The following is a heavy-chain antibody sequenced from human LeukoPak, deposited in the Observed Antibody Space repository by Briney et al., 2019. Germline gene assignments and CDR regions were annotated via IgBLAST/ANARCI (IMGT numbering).Heavy chain of an antibody. J-gene: IGHJ4*02. Sequence: SETLSLTCTVSGGSITSSSYYWGWIRQPPGKGLEWIGSIYYSGSTYYNPSLKSRVTISVDTSKNQFSLKLSSVTAADTAVYYCARQDVIAARQLDYWGQGTLVTVSS. CDR1: GGSITSSSYY. D-gene: IGHD6-6*01. CDR3: ARQDVIAARQLDY. CDR2: IYYSGST. V-gene: IGHV4-39*01.